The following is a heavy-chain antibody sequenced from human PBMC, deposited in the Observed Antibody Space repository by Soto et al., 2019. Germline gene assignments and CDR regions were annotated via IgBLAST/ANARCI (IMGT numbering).Heavy chain of an antibody. Sequence: PGEALNISCKGSGYSFTSYWIGWVRQMPGKGLEWMGIIYPGDSDTRDSPSFQGQVTISADKSISTAYLQWSSLKASDTAMYYCARHALQYYYDSSGYTFDYWGQGTLVTVSS. CDR1: GYSFTSYW. J-gene: IGHJ4*02. D-gene: IGHD3-22*01. CDR3: ARHALQYYYDSSGYTFDY. V-gene: IGHV5-51*01. CDR2: IYPGDSDT.